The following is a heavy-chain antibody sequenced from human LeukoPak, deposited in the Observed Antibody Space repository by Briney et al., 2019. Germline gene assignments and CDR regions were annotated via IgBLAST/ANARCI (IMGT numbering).Heavy chain of an antibody. CDR1: GFTFSSYS. Sequence: PGGSLRLSCAASGFTFSSYSMNWVRQAPGKGLEWVSSISSSSSYIYYADSVKGRFTISRDNAKNSLYLQMNSLRAEDTAVYYCARVRGIIAAPDYWGQGTLVTVSS. CDR2: ISSSSSYI. V-gene: IGHV3-21*01. CDR3: ARVRGIIAAPDY. D-gene: IGHD6-13*01. J-gene: IGHJ4*02.